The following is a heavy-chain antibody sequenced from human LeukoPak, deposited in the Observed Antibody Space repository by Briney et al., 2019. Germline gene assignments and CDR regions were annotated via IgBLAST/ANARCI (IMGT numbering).Heavy chain of an antibody. V-gene: IGHV4-38-2*02. D-gene: IGHD3-22*01. J-gene: IGHJ3*02. CDR2: IYHSGST. CDR1: GYSISSGYY. Sequence: PSETLSLTCTVSGYSISSGYYWGWIRQPPGKGLEWIGSIYHSGSTYYNPSLKSRVTISVDTSKNQFSLKLSSVTAADTAVYYCARSPYYYDSSGYYPDDAFDIWGQGTMVTVSS. CDR3: ARSPYYYDSSGYYPDDAFDI.